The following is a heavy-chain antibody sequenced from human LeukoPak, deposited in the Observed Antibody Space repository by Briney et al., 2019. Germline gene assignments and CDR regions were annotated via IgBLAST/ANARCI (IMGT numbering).Heavy chain of an antibody. Sequence: GGSLRLSCAASGFTFDDSGMSWVRQAPGKGLEWVANIKQDGSEKYYVDSVKGRFTISRDNAKNSLYLQMNSLRAEDTAVYYCARDPKLRLGDRGYFDYWGQGTLVTVSS. CDR1: GFTFDDSG. V-gene: IGHV3-7*01. D-gene: IGHD3-16*01. CDR2: IKQDGSEK. J-gene: IGHJ4*02. CDR3: ARDPKLRLGDRGYFDY.